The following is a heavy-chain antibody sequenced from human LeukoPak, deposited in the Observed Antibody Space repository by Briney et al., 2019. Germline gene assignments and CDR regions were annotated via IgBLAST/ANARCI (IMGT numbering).Heavy chain of an antibody. Sequence: ARSLRLSWAPSGFTPDDYGMSCVRQPPRNGLEWDAAINGKVGSTSYAAYVKGRFTSSRDNAKNSLYLQMNRLRGEDTALYYCARDSLGCSSTSCSHFDYWGQGTLVTVSS. D-gene: IGHD2-2*01. V-gene: IGHV3-20*04. CDR1: GFTPDDYG. J-gene: IGHJ4*02. CDR2: INGKVGST. CDR3: ARDSLGCSSTSCSHFDY.